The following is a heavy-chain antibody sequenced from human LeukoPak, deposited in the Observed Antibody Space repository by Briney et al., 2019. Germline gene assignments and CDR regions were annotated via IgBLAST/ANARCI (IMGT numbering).Heavy chain of an antibody. V-gene: IGHV3-48*03. D-gene: IGHD1-26*01. CDR2: ISSSGSTI. CDR3: ARGDSGSYYFDY. J-gene: IGHJ4*02. Sequence: GGSLRLSCAASQFYMNWVRQAPGTGLEWVSYISSSGSTIYYADSVKGRFTISRDNAKNSLYLQMNSLRAGDTAVYYCARGDSGSYYFDYWGQGTLVTVSS. CDR1: QFY.